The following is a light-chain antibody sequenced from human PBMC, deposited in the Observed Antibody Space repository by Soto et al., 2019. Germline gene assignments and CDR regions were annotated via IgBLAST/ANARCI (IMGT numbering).Light chain of an antibody. V-gene: IGLV1-44*01. J-gene: IGLJ2*01. CDR1: SSNIGSET. Sequence: QSVLTQPPSASGTPGQRVTISCSGSSSNIGSETVNWYQHLPGTAPKLLIYLNNQRPSGVPDRFSGSKSDTSASLAISGLQSEDEADYYCATSDDSLKPVVFGGGTKLTVL. CDR2: LNN. CDR3: ATSDDSLKPVV.